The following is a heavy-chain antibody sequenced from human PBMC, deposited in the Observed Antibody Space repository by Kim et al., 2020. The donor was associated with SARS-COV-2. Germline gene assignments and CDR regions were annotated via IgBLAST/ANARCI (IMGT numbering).Heavy chain of an antibody. V-gene: IGHV1-8*01. J-gene: IGHJ6*04. D-gene: IGHD5-12*01. CDR3: ARVRPGYSSYELYYYYGMDA. Sequence: ASVKVSCKASGYTFTSYDINWVRQATGQGLEWMGWMNPNSGNTGYAQKFQGRVTMTRNTSISTAYMELSSLRSEDTAVYYCARVRPGYSSYELYYYYGMDASGEGTTVTVSP. CDR1: GYTFTSYD. CDR2: MNPNSGNT.